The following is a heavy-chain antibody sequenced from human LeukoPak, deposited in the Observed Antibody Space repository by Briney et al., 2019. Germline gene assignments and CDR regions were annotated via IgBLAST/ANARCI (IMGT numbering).Heavy chain of an antibody. CDR2: IKEDGSEI. CDR1: GFTFSSYA. V-gene: IGHV3-7*01. J-gene: IGHJ4*02. CDR3: ARDRGYSTFDY. Sequence: GGSLRLSCAASGFTFSSYAMSWVRQAPGKGLEWEANIKEDGSEINYVDSVKGRFTISRDNAKNSLYLQMNSLRVDDTAVYYCARDRGYSTFDYWGQGTLVTVSS. D-gene: IGHD4-23*01.